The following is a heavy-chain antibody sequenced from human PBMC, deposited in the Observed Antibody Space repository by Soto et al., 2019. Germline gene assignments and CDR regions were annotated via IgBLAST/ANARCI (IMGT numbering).Heavy chain of an antibody. J-gene: IGHJ4*02. Sequence: QMQLVQSGAEVKKTGSSVKVSCKASGYTFTYRYLHWVRQAPGQALEWMGWITPFNGNTNYAQKFQDRVTITRDRSMSTAYMELSSLRSEDTAMYYCVGSGGSYEFDYWGQGTLVTVSS. V-gene: IGHV1-45*02. D-gene: IGHD5-18*01. CDR3: VGSGGSYEFDY. CDR1: GYTFTYRY. CDR2: ITPFNGNT.